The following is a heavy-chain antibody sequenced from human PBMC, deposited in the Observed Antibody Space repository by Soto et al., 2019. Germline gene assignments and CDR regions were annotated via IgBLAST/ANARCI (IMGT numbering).Heavy chain of an antibody. D-gene: IGHD4-17*01. CDR1: GYTFTSYD. CDR3: ARATVTTYYYYYYLDV. CDR2: MNPNSGNT. Sequence: ASVKVSFKASGYTFTSYDINWVRQATGQGLEWKGRMNPNSGNTGYAQKFQGRVTMTRNISISTAYMELSSLRSEDTVVYYCARATVTTYYYYYYLDVWGKGTTVTVSS. J-gene: IGHJ6*03. V-gene: IGHV1-8*01.